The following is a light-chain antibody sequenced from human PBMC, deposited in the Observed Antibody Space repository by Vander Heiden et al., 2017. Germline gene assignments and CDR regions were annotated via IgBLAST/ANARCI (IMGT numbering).Light chain of an antibody. Sequence: DIQRTQPPSSLSASVGDRVTITCRASQSISSYLNWYQQKPGKAPKLLIYDASSLQSGVPSRFSGSGSGTDFTLTISSLQPEDIATYYCQQCESTPQTFGPGTKMEIK. CDR3: QQCESTPQT. CDR2: DAS. J-gene: IGKJ2*01. CDR1: QSISSY. V-gene: IGKV1-39*01.